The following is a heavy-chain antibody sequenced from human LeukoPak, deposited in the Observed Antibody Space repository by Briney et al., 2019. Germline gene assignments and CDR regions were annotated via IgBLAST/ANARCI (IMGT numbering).Heavy chain of an antibody. CDR1: GGSISSRTYC. CDR2: IISSGSA. V-gene: IGHV4-39*01. CDR3: ARHEKDYGQIPGPRARWFDP. Sequence: PSETLSLTCTVSGGSISSRTYCWGWIRQSPGQGLEWIGSIISSGSAYYNPSLESRLTMSVETSKNQFSLKLSSVTAADAAIYYCARHEKDYGQIPGPRARWFDPWGQGTLVTVSS. D-gene: IGHD2-2*01. J-gene: IGHJ5*02.